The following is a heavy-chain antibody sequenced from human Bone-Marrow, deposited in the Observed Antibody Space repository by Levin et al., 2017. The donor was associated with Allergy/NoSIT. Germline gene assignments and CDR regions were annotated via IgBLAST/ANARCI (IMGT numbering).Heavy chain of an antibody. CDR3: ARDGTFSGSYGTDY. D-gene: IGHD1-26*01. J-gene: IGHJ4*02. CDR1: GGSINNYY. CDR2: IYSSGST. Sequence: PGGSLRLSCTVSGGSINNYYWSWIRQSAGKGLEWIGRIYSSGSTNYNPSLKSRVTLSVDTANKQFSLRLRSVTAADTAIYYCARDGTFSGSYGTDYWGQGTLVTVSS. V-gene: IGHV4-4*07.